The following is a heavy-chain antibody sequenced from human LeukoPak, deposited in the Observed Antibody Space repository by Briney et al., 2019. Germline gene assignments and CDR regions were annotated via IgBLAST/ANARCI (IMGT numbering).Heavy chain of an antibody. V-gene: IGHV3-23*01. CDR3: AKATHFYYYGMDV. Sequence: GGSLRLSCAASGFTFSSYAMSWVRQAPGKGLEWVSAISGSGGSTYYADSVKSRFTISRDNSKNTLYLQMNSLGAEDTAVYYCAKATHFYYYGMDVWGQGTTVTVSS. CDR2: ISGSGGST. CDR1: GFTFSSYA. J-gene: IGHJ6*02.